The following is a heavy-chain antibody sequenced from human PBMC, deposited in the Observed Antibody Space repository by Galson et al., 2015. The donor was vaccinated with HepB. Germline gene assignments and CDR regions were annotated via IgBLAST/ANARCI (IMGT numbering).Heavy chain of an antibody. CDR1: GYTFTKFS. V-gene: IGHV1-18*01. CDR3: AKERIVARRAPFDS. D-gene: IGHD5-12*01. CDR2: INTNTENQ. Sequence: SVKVSCKASGYTFTKFSVHWVRQVPGQGLEWVGWINTNTENQTYADSVKGRFTMSRDNSKNTVYLQMNSLRAEDTALYYCAKERIVARRAPFDSWGQGTLVTVSS. J-gene: IGHJ4*02.